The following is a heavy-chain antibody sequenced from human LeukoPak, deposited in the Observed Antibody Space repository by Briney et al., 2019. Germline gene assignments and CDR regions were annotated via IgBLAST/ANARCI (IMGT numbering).Heavy chain of an antibody. CDR1: GGTFSSYA. CDR2: IIPIFGTA. V-gene: IGHV1-69*05. D-gene: IGHD3-22*01. Sequence: SVKVSCKASGGTFSSYAISWVRQAPAQGLEWMGGIIPIFGTANYAQKFQGRVTITTDASTSTAYMALSSLRSEDTAVYSCARGRVTMIVVVITIDAFDIWGQGTMVTVSS. J-gene: IGHJ3*02. CDR3: ARGRVTMIVVVITIDAFDI.